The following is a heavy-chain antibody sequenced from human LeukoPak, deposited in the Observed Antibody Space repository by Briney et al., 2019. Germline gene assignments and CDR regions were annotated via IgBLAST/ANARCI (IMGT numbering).Heavy chain of an antibody. D-gene: IGHD5-24*01. Sequence: ASVKVSCKASGYTFTGYYIHWVRQAPGQGLEWMGWINPNSGGTKYAQKFQERVTITRDMSTSTAYMELSSLRSEDTAVYYCAAPEDGYNSLFDAFDIWGQGTMVTVSS. CDR2: INPNSGGT. V-gene: IGHV1-2*02. J-gene: IGHJ3*02. CDR1: GYTFTGYY. CDR3: AAPEDGYNSLFDAFDI.